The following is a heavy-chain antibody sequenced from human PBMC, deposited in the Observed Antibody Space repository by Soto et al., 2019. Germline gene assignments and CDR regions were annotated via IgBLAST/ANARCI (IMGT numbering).Heavy chain of an antibody. J-gene: IGHJ6*02. Sequence: PGGSQRLSCAASGFTFSRYWMSWVRQAPGEGLEWVANIKQDGSEKYYVDSVKGRFTISRDNAKNSLYLQMNSLRAEDTAVYYCARFYYDSSGYLPSPYYYYYGMDVWGQGTTVTVSS. CDR3: ARFYYDSSGYLPSPYYYYYGMDV. CDR1: GFTFSRYW. V-gene: IGHV3-7*04. D-gene: IGHD3-22*01. CDR2: IKQDGSEK.